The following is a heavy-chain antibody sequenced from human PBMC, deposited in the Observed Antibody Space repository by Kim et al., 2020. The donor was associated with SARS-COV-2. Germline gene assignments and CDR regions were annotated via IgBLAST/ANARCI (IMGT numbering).Heavy chain of an antibody. Sequence: YSPSFQGKVTISADKSISTAYLQWSSLKASDTAMYYCARTIDPKANWFDPWGQGTLVTVSS. CDR3: ARTIDPKANWFDP. V-gene: IGHV5-51*01. J-gene: IGHJ5*02.